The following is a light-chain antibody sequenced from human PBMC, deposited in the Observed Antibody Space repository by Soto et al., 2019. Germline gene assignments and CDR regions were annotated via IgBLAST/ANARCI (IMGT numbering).Light chain of an antibody. Sequence: DIQMTQSPSSLSASVGDRATITCRASQGISNYLAWYQQRPGKVPKLLIYAASTLQSGVPSRFSGSGSGTDFTLTISSLLPEDVATYYCQNLDSAAFTFGPGTKVDIK. J-gene: IGKJ3*01. V-gene: IGKV1-27*01. CDR1: QGISNY. CDR3: QNLDSAAFT. CDR2: AAS.